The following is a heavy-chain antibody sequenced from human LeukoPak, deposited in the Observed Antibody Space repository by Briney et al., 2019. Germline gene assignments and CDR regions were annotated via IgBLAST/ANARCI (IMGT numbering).Heavy chain of an antibody. J-gene: IGHJ4*02. CDR1: GGSISSYY. CDR3: ASSVVAAGTFDY. D-gene: IGHD6-13*01. CDR2: IYTSGST. V-gene: IGHV4-4*07. Sequence: SETLSLTCTVSGGSISSYYWSWIRQPAGKGLEWIGRIYTSGSTNYNPSLKSRVTMSVDTSKNQFSLKLSSVTTADTAVYYCASSVVAAGTFDYWGQGTLVTVSS.